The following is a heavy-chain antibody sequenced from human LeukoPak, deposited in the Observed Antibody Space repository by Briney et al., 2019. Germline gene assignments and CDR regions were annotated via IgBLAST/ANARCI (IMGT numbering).Heavy chain of an antibody. J-gene: IGHJ6*03. Sequence: PGGSLRLSCAASGFTFSSYGMHWVRQAPGKGLEWVAFIRYDGSNKYYADSVKGRFTISRDNSKNTLYLQMNSLRAEDTAVYYCAKDYHWGYGDYSSLPYYYYYMDVWGKGTTV. D-gene: IGHD4-17*01. CDR3: AKDYHWGYGDYSSLPYYYYYMDV. CDR2: IRYDGSNK. V-gene: IGHV3-30*02. CDR1: GFTFSSYG.